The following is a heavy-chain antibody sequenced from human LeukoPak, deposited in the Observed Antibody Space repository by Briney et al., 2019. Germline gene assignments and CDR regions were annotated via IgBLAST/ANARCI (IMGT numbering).Heavy chain of an antibody. J-gene: IGHJ3*02. CDR3: ARLSRTVGRDAFDI. V-gene: IGHV4-59*01. Sequence: SESLSLACTVYGGSISSYYCSWIRQPPGKGLEWIGYIYYSGSTNYNPSLKSRVTISVDTSKNQFSLKLSSVTAADTAVYYCARLSRTVGRDAFDIWGQGTMVTVSS. CDR2: IYYSGST. D-gene: IGHD4-23*01. CDR1: GGSISSYY.